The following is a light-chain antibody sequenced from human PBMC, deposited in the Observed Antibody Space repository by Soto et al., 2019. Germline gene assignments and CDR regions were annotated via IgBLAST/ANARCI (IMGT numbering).Light chain of an antibody. J-gene: IGKJ1*01. CDR1: QSVSNNF. CDR2: GAS. Sequence: EIVLTQSPGTLSLSPGERATLSCRASQSVSNNFLAWYQQKPGQAPRLLIYGASSRATGIPDTFSGSGSGTDFTLTISRLEPGDFAVYYCQQYGTSPWTFGQGTKVDI. V-gene: IGKV3-20*01. CDR3: QQYGTSPWT.